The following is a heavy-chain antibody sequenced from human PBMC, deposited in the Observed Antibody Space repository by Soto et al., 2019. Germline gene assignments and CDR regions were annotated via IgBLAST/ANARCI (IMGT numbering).Heavy chain of an antibody. CDR2: IIPILGIA. CDR1: GGTFSSYT. D-gene: IGHD5-12*01. CDR3: ARDRGYSGHDAEYFQH. Sequence: QVQLVQSGAEVKKPGSSVKVSCKASGGTFSSYTISWVRQAPGQGLEWMGRIIPILGIANYAQKFQGRVTITXXKXTXXAYMELSSLRSEDTAVYYCARDRGYSGHDAEYFQHWGQGTLVTVSS. J-gene: IGHJ1*01. V-gene: IGHV1-69*08.